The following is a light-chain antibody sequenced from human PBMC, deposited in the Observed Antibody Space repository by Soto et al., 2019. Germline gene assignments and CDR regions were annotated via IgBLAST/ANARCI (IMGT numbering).Light chain of an antibody. CDR1: QSVSSY. J-gene: IGKJ3*01. V-gene: IGKV3-11*01. CDR3: QQRSNWPPLS. CDR2: DAS. Sequence: EIELTQSPATLSLSPGERATLSCRASQSVSSYLAWYQQKPGQAPRLLIYDASNRATGIPARFSGSGSGTDFTLTISSLEPEDFAVYYCQQRSNWPPLSFGPGTKVDIK.